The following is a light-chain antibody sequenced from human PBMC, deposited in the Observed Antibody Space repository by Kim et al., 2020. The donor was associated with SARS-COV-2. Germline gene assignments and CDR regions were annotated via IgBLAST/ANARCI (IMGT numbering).Light chain of an antibody. CDR3: CSYAGSYTWV. CDR1: SSDVGDYNF. Sequence: GQSGPISFTGTSSDVGDYNFVSWYQQHPGKAPKLMIYDVTKRPSGVPDRFSGSKSGNTASLTVSGLQAEDEADYYCCSYAGSYTWVFGGGTQLTVL. V-gene: IGLV2-11*01. J-gene: IGLJ3*02. CDR2: DVT.